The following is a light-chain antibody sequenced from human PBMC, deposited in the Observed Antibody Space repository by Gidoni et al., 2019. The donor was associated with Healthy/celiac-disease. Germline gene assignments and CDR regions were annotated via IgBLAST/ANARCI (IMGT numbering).Light chain of an antibody. J-gene: IGKJ2*01. CDR3: QQYNNWPSGYT. CDR1: QSVSSN. V-gene: IGKV3-15*01. CDR2: GAS. Sequence: IVITPSPATLSVSPGERATLSFRASQSVSSNLAWYQQKPGQAPRLLIYGASTRATGIPARFSGSGSGTEFNLTISSLQSEDVAVYYCQQYNNWPSGYTFGQGTKLEIK.